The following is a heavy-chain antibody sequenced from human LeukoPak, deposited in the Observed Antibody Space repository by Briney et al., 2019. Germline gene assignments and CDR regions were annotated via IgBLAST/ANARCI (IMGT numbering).Heavy chain of an antibody. Sequence: ASVKVSCKASGYTFTCYGISWVRQAPGQGLEWTGSISAYNGNTNYAQKLQGRVTMTTDTSTSTAYMELRSLRSDDTAVYYCARVGIAAAGYYFDYWGQGTLVTVSS. CDR2: ISAYNGNT. D-gene: IGHD6-13*01. J-gene: IGHJ4*02. CDR1: GYTFTCYG. CDR3: ARVGIAAAGYYFDY. V-gene: IGHV1-18*01.